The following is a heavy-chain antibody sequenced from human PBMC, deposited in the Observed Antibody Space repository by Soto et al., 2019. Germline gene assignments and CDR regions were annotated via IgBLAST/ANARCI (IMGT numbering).Heavy chain of an antibody. CDR2: IIPVFGRA. Sequence: QVHLVQSGAEVKKPGSSVKVSCEASGGTFSSYSINWVRQAPGQGLEWMGGIIPVFGRANYARKFQGRVTITADGSTNKVYMESSSVTSEDTAVYYCARDAYGMDVWGQGTTVTVSS. CDR3: ARDAYGMDV. CDR1: GGTFSSYS. J-gene: IGHJ6*02. V-gene: IGHV1-69*01.